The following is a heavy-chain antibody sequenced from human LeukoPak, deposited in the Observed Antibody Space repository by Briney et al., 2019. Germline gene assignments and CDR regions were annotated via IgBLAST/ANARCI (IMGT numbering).Heavy chain of an antibody. J-gene: IGHJ4*02. CDR1: GGSISSYY. CDR3: ARGSGWSTGWYYFDY. CDR2: IYYSGST. V-gene: IGHV4-59*01. D-gene: IGHD6-19*01. Sequence: SETLSLTCTVSGGSISSYYWSWIRQPPGKGLEWIGYIYYSGSTNYNPSLKSRVTISVDTSKNQFSLKLSSVTAADTAVYYCARGSGWSTGWYYFDYWGQGTLVTVSS.